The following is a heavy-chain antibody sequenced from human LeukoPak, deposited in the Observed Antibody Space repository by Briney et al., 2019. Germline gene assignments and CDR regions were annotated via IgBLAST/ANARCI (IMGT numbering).Heavy chain of an antibody. Sequence: ASVKVSCKASGYTFTGYYMHWVRQAPGQGLEWMGWINPNSGGTNYAQKFQGGVTMTRDTSISTAYMELSRLRSDDTAVYYCARDPLPYCSGGSCYSLYYYYYMDVWGKGTTVTISS. CDR2: INPNSGGT. V-gene: IGHV1-2*02. J-gene: IGHJ6*03. CDR1: GYTFTGYY. CDR3: ARDPLPYCSGGSCYSLYYYYYMDV. D-gene: IGHD2-15*01.